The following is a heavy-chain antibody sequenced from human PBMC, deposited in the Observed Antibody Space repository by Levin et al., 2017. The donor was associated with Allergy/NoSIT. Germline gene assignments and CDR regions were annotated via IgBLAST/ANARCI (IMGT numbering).Heavy chain of an antibody. CDR1: GYTFTSYD. CDR3: ARGSVLLWFGELTHNWFDP. Sequence: ASVKVSCKASGYTFTSYDINWVRQATGQGLEWMGWMNPNSGNTGYAQKFQGRVTMTRNTSISTAYMELSSLRSEDTAVYYCARGSVLLWFGELTHNWFDPWGQGTLSPSPQ. CDR2: MNPNSGNT. J-gene: IGHJ5*02. D-gene: IGHD3-10*01. V-gene: IGHV1-8*01.